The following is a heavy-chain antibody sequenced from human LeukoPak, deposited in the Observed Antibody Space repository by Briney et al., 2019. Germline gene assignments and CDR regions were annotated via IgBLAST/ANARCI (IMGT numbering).Heavy chain of an antibody. Sequence: GASVKVSCNASGYTFTGYYMHWVRQAPGQGLEWMGWINPNSGGTNYAKKFQGRVTMTRDTSISTAYMELSRLRSDDTAVYYCARDSGWYWFDPWGQGTLVTVSS. D-gene: IGHD6-19*01. CDR1: GYTFTGYY. CDR2: INPNSGGT. V-gene: IGHV1-2*02. J-gene: IGHJ5*02. CDR3: ARDSGWYWFDP.